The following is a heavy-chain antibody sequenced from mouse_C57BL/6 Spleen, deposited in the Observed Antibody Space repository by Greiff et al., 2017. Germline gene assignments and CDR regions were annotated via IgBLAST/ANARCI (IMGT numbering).Heavy chain of an antibody. D-gene: IGHD2-1*01. Sequence: VQLQQSGPELVKPGASVEISCKASGYSFTDYNMNWVKQSNGKSLEWIGVINPNYGSTSYNQKFKGKATLTVDQSSSTAYMQLNSLTSEDAAVYYWARGGNRWYFDVWGTGTTVTVSS. V-gene: IGHV1-39*01. J-gene: IGHJ1*03. CDR3: ARGGNRWYFDV. CDR1: GYSFTDYN. CDR2: INPNYGST.